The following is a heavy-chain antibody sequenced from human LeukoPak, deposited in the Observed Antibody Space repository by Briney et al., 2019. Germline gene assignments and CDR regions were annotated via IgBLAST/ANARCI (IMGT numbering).Heavy chain of an antibody. CDR2: INSDGSGT. J-gene: IGHJ4*02. V-gene: IGHV3-74*01. Sequence: GGSLRLSCAASGFTFSSYWLHWVRQAPGKGLVWVSHINSDGSGTTYADSVKGRFTISRDNAKNTLYLQMNSLRAEDTAVYYCARDGSYGNFDYWGQGTLVTVSS. CDR3: ARDGSYGNFDY. CDR1: GFTFSSYW. D-gene: IGHD5-18*01.